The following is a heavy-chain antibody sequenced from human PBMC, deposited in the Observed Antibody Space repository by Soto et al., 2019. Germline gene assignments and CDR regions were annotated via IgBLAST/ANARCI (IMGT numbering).Heavy chain of an antibody. CDR1: GGTFSSYA. Sequence: QVQLVQSGAEVKKPGSSVKVSCKASGGTFSSYAISWVRQAPGQGLEWMGGITPIFGTANYAQKFQGRVRITADDSTSTADMERSRLRSEDTAVYYGARDSHDYGAGRLYFEAVTFDPWGQGTLVTAS. J-gene: IGHJ5*02. CDR2: ITPIFGTA. CDR3: ARDSHDYGAGRLYFEAVTFDP. V-gene: IGHV1-69*01. D-gene: IGHD3-10*01.